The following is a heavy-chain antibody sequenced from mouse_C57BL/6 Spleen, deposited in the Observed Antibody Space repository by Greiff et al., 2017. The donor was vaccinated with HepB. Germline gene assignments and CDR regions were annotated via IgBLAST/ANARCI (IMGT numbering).Heavy chain of an antibody. CDR2: INPNNGGT. CDR3: ARLRITTNWYFDV. CDR1: GYTFTDYN. D-gene: IGHD2-4*01. Sequence: EFQLQQSGPELVKPGASVKMSCKASGYTFTDYNMHWVKQSHGKSLEWIGYINPNNGGTSYNQKFKGKATLTVNKSSSTAYMELRSLTSEDSAVYYCARLRITTNWYFDVWGTGTTVTVSS. J-gene: IGHJ1*03. V-gene: IGHV1-22*01.